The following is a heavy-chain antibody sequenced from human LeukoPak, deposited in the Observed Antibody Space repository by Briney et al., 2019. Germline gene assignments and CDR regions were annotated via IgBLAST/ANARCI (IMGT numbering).Heavy chain of an antibody. D-gene: IGHD3-3*01. CDR2: IYYSGST. Sequence: SETLSLTCTVSGGSISSSSSYWGWIRQPPGKGLEWIGTIYYSGSTYYNPSLKSRVTISVDTSKNQFSLKLSSVTAADTAVYFCARRFLIPFDYWGQGTLVTVSS. CDR1: GGSISSSSSY. J-gene: IGHJ4*02. CDR3: ARRFLIPFDY. V-gene: IGHV4-39*01.